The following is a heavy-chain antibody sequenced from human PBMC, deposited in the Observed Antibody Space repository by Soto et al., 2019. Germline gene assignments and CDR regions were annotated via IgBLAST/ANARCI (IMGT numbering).Heavy chain of an antibody. J-gene: IGHJ1*01. CDR1: GGSISSSSYY. CDR3: ARGGYYGSGRAEYRGYSQH. CDR2: IYYSGST. Sequence: PSETLSLTCTVSGGSISSSSYYWGWIRQPPGKGLERIGSIYYSGSTNYNPSLKSRVTISVDTSKNQFSLKLSSVTAADTAVYYCARGGYYGSGRAEYRGYSQHWGQGTLVTVSS. D-gene: IGHD3-10*01. V-gene: IGHV4-39*07.